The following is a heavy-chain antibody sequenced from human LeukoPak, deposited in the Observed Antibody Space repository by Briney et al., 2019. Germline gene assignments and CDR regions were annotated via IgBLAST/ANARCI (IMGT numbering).Heavy chain of an antibody. CDR2: INPNSGGT. D-gene: IGHD3-10*01. Sequence: ASVTVSCKASGYTFAGYYMHWVRQAPGQGLEWMGWINPNSGGTNYAQKFQGRVTMTRDTSISTAYMELSRLRSDDTAVYYCARGVTMVRGGFVLWGQGTLVTVSS. J-gene: IGHJ4*02. CDR3: ARGVTMVRGGFVL. V-gene: IGHV1-2*02. CDR1: GYTFAGYY.